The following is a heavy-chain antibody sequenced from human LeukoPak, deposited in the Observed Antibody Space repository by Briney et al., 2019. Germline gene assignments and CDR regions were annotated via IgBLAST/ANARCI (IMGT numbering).Heavy chain of an antibody. J-gene: IGHJ3*02. V-gene: IGHV4-39*07. CDR1: GGSISSSSYY. D-gene: IGHD5-24*01. CDR3: AGGEMATTYDAFDI. Sequence: SETLSLTCTVSGGSISSSSYYWGWIRQPPGKGLEWIGSIYYSGSTYYNPSLKSRVTISVDTSKNQFSLKLSSVTAADTAVYYCAGGEMATTYDAFDIWGQGTMVTVSS. CDR2: IYYSGST.